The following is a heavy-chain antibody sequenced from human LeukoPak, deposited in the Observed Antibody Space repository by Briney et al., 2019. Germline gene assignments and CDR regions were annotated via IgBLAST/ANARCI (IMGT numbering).Heavy chain of an antibody. D-gene: IGHD3-3*01. CDR1: GFTVSSNY. Sequence: GGSLRLSCAASGFTVSSNYMSWVRQAPGKGLEWVSVIYSGGSTYYADSVKGRFTISRDNSKNTLYLQMNSLRPEDTAVYYCAKDHYDFSGRGYYYYGMDVWGQGTTVTVSS. V-gene: IGHV3-53*05. J-gene: IGHJ6*02. CDR2: IYSGGST. CDR3: AKDHYDFSGRGYYYYGMDV.